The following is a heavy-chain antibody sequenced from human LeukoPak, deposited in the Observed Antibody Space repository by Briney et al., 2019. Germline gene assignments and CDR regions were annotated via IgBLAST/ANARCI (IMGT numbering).Heavy chain of an antibody. Sequence: QAGGSLRLSCAASGFTFSSYAMSWVRQAPGKGLEWVSAISGSGGSTYYADSVKGRFTISRDNSKNTLYLQMHSQRAEDTAVYYCAKPVPGDLDWYFDLWGRGTLVTVSS. CDR3: AKPVPGDLDWYFDL. J-gene: IGHJ2*01. V-gene: IGHV3-23*01. CDR1: GFTFSSYA. D-gene: IGHD7-27*01. CDR2: ISGSGGST.